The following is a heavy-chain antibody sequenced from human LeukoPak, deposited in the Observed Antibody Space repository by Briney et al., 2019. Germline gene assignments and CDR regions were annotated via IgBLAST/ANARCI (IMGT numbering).Heavy chain of an antibody. Sequence: GGSLRLSCAASGFTVSSNYMSWVRQAPGKGLEWVSVIYSGGSTYYAASVKDRCSTSRDNTKNTLYFQMNSLRAEDTAVHYCARAYEYVWESYHARGYYFDCWGQGTLVTVSS. D-gene: IGHD3-16*01. CDR1: GFTVSSNY. CDR2: IYSGGST. J-gene: IGHJ4*02. CDR3: ARAYEYVWESYHARGYYFDC. V-gene: IGHV3-53*01.